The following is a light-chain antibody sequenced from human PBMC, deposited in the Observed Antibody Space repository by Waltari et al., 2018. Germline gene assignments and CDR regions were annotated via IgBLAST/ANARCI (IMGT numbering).Light chain of an antibody. CDR3: QQDYSTPLT. J-gene: IGKJ4*01. CDR2: AAS. CDR1: PVVSHS. Sequence: DVQMTQSPYSLSASVGDRVTITCRASPVVSHSLAWYQQKPGNAPKLLLYAASRLVSGVPSRFSGSVSGTDYPLTISSLQPEDFATYYCQQDYSTPLTVGGGTKVEIK. V-gene: IGKV1-NL1*01.